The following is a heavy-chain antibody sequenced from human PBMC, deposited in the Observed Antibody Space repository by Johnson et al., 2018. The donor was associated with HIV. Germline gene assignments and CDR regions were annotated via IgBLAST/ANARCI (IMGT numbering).Heavy chain of an antibody. CDR1: GFTFSSYA. J-gene: IGHJ3*02. Sequence: QVQLVESGGGLVQPGGSLRLSCAASGFTFSSYAMHWVRQAPGKGLEWVAVISFDGSNKYYAHSVKGRFTISRENAKNSLYLQMNSLRAGDTAVYYCARDNGEDAFDIWGQGTMVTVSS. V-gene: IGHV3-30*14. D-gene: IGHD4-17*01. CDR3: ARDNGEDAFDI. CDR2: ISFDGSNK.